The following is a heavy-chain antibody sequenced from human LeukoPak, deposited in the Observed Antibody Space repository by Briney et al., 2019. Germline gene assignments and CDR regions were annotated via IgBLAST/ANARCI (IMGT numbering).Heavy chain of an antibody. CDR3: AKAPIVGATPDY. Sequence: GGSLRLSCAASGFTFSSYVMHWVRQAPGKGLEWVAVISYDGSNKYYADSVKGRFTISRDNSKNTLYLQMNSLRAEDTAVYYCAKAPIVGATPDYWGQGTLVTVSS. CDR2: ISYDGSNK. D-gene: IGHD1-26*01. V-gene: IGHV3-30*18. J-gene: IGHJ4*02. CDR1: GFTFSSYV.